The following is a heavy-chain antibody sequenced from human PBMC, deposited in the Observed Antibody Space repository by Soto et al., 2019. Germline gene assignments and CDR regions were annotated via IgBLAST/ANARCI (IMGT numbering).Heavy chain of an antibody. CDR3: ARGAPVTQYDY. J-gene: IGHJ4*02. D-gene: IGHD4-17*01. CDR2: GTYSGTT. Sequence: QAQLQESGPGLVKPSETLSLTCTVSGVSVSSGSFYWAWIRQPPGKGLEWIGFGTYSGTTNYKPSLKSRVTISVDTSRSQNSLKVSPLTAADTAVYYCARGAPVTQYDYWGQGTLVTVSS. CDR1: GVSVSSGSFY. V-gene: IGHV4-61*01.